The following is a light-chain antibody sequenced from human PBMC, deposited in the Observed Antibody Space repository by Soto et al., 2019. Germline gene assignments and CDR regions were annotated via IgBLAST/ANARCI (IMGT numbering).Light chain of an antibody. CDR1: QNVGSN. CDR3: QQYDDWPPVT. CDR2: GAS. J-gene: IGKJ4*01. V-gene: IGKV3-15*01. Sequence: EIVMTQSPATLSVSPGERATLSCRASQNVGSNLAWYQQKPGQAPRLLIYGASTRATGIPARFSGSGSGTEFTLTISSLQSEDFAVYCCQQYDDWPPVTFGGGTKVEIK.